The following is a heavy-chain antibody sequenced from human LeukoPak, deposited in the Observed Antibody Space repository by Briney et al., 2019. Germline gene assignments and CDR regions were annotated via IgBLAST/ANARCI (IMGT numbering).Heavy chain of an antibody. CDR3: ARDRGRRIADNDC. CDR2: INPNSGGT. V-gene: IGHV1-2*02. Sequence: ASVKVSCKASGYTFTGYYMHWVRQAPGQGLEWMGWINPNSGGTNYAQKFQGRVTMTRDTSISTAYMELSRLRSDDTAVYYCARDRGRRIADNDCWGQGTLVTVSS. D-gene: IGHD6-13*01. CDR1: GYTFTGYY. J-gene: IGHJ4*02.